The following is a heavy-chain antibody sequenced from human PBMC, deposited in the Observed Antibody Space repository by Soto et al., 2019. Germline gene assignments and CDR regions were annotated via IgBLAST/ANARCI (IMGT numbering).Heavy chain of an antibody. CDR3: TTGSYDSSGCLDY. J-gene: IGHJ4*02. Sequence: LRLSCAASGFTFSNAWMSWVRQAPGKGLEWVGRIKSKTDGGTTDYAAPVKGRFTISRDDSKNTLYLQMNSLKTEDTAVYYCTTGSYDSSGCLDYWGQGTLVTVSS. CDR2: IKSKTDGGTT. CDR1: GFTFSNAW. V-gene: IGHV3-15*01. D-gene: IGHD3-22*01.